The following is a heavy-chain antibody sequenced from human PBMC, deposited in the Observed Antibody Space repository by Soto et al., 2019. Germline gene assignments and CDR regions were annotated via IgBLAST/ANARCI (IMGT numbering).Heavy chain of an antibody. CDR3: ASITYYYDSSGPRYDAFDI. V-gene: IGHV1-18*01. CDR1: GYTFTSYG. Sequence: SVKVSCKASGYTFTSYGISWVRQAPGQGLEWMGWISAYNGNTNYAQKLQGRVTMTTDTSTSTAYMELRSLRSDDTAVYYCASITYYYDSSGPRYDAFDIWGQGTMVTVS. D-gene: IGHD3-22*01. CDR2: ISAYNGNT. J-gene: IGHJ3*02.